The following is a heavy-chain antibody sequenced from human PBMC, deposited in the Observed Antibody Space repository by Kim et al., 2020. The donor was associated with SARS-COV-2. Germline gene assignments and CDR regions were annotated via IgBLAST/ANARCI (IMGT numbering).Heavy chain of an antibody. D-gene: IGHD6-19*01. V-gene: IGHV1-69*01. J-gene: IGHJ5*02. Sequence: QKFQGRGTITADESTSTAYMELSSLRSEDTAVYYCARARSSSGWPNWFDPWGQGTLVTVSS. CDR3: ARARSSSGWPNWFDP.